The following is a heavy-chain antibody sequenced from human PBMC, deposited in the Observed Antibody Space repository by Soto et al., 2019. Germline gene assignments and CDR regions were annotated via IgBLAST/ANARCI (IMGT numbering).Heavy chain of an antibody. CDR1: GFTFSSCS. CDR2: ISSSSSYI. V-gene: IGHV3-21*01. Sequence: PGGSLRLSCAASGFTFSSCSMNWVRQAPGKGLEWVSSISSSSSYIYYADSVKGRFTISRDNAKNSLYLQMNSLRAEDTAVYYCARAYGIVVVPAATSYYMDVWGKGTTVTVSS. CDR3: ARAYGIVVVPAATSYYMDV. D-gene: IGHD2-2*01. J-gene: IGHJ6*03.